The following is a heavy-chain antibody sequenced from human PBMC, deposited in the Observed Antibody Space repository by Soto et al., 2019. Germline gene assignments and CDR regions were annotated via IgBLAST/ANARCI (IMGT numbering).Heavy chain of an antibody. D-gene: IGHD2-2*01. Sequence: EVQLVESGGGVVRPGGSLRLSCAASGFTFDDYGMSWVRQAPGKGLEWVSGINWNGGSTGYADSVKGRFTISRDNAKNSLYLQMNSLRAEDTALYYCARETLRDIVVVPATAYWDYWGQGTLVTVSS. CDR1: GFTFDDYG. J-gene: IGHJ4*02. V-gene: IGHV3-20*04. CDR2: INWNGGST. CDR3: ARETLRDIVVVPATAYWDY.